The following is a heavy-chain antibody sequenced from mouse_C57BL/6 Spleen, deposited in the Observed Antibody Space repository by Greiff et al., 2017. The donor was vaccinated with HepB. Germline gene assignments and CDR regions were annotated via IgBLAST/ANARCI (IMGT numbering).Heavy chain of an antibody. Sequence: EVQLQESEGGLVQPGSSMKLSCTASGFTFSDYYMAWVRQVPEKGLEWVANINYDGSSTYYLDSLKSRFIISRDNAKNILYLQMSSLKSEDTATYYCARERFITTVVATSYWYFDVWGTGTTVTVSS. CDR3: ARERFITTVVATSYWYFDV. V-gene: IGHV5-16*01. CDR1: GFTFSDYY. CDR2: INYDGSST. D-gene: IGHD1-1*01. J-gene: IGHJ1*03.